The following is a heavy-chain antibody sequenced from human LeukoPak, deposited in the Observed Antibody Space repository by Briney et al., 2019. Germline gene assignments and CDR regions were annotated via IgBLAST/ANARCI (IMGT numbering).Heavy chain of an antibody. CDR3: ARHHAGIAAENYYYGMDV. J-gene: IGHJ6*02. Sequence: PSQTLSLTCTVSGGSISSGGYYWGWIRQHPGKGLEWIGYIYYSGSTNYNPSLKSRVTISVDTSKNQFSLKLSSVTAADTAVYYCARHHAGIAAENYYYGMDVWGQGTTVTVSS. CDR2: IYYSGST. D-gene: IGHD6-13*01. CDR1: GGSISSGGYY. V-gene: IGHV4-31*03.